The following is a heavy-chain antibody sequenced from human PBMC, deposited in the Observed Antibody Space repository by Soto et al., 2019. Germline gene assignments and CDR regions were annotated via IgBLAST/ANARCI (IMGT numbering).Heavy chain of an antibody. D-gene: IGHD6-25*01. V-gene: IGHV1-8*01. Sequence: ASVKVSCKASGYTFTSYDINWVRQATGQGLEWMGWMNPNSGNTGYAQKFQGRVTMTRNTSISTAYMELSSLRSEDTAVYYCARGRPRRLRFRGNDAFDIWGQGTMVTVSS. CDR1: GYTFTSYD. CDR2: MNPNSGNT. J-gene: IGHJ3*02. CDR3: ARGRPRRLRFRGNDAFDI.